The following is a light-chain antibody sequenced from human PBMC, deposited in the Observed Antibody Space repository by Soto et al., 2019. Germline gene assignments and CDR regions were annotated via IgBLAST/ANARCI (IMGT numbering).Light chain of an antibody. CDR1: QSLVFSDGNTY. CDR3: MQGIQFPFT. Sequence: DIVMTQTPLSSSVTLGQPASISCRSSQSLVFSDGNTYLTWLHQRPGQPPRLLIYQISKRFSGVPDRFRGSGAGTDFTLKISRVEAEDVGVYYCMQGIQFPFTFGPGTTVDIK. J-gene: IGKJ3*01. CDR2: QIS. V-gene: IGKV2-24*01.